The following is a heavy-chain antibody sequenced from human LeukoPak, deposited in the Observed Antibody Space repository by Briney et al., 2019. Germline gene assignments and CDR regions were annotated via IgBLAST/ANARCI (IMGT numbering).Heavy chain of an antibody. Sequence: GGSLRLSCVASGFTFSNYWMHWVRQPPGKGLVWVSRIYVDGRTTNYADSVKGRFAISRDNAKNTVYLEMNSLSVEDTATYYCIRDFRSADLWGQGTLVTVTS. CDR2: IYVDGRTT. CDR1: GFTFSNYW. V-gene: IGHV3-74*01. J-gene: IGHJ5*02. CDR3: IRDFRSADL.